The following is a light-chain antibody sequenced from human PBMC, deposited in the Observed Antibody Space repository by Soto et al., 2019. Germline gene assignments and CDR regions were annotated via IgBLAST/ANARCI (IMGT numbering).Light chain of an antibody. CDR1: QDIGND. CDR3: LHHNSYPRA. V-gene: IGKV1-17*01. CDR2: AAS. Sequence: DIQMTQSPYSLSALVGDRVTISCRASQDIGNDLGWYQQKPGKAPNRLIFAASTLQSGVPSRFSGSGSGTEFTLTISGLQPEDFATYYCLHHNSYPRAFGQGTKVEIK. J-gene: IGKJ1*01.